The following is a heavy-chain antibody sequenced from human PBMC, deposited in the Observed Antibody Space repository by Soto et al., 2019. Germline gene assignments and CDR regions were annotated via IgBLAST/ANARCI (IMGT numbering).Heavy chain of an antibody. J-gene: IGHJ4*02. CDR2: ISYSGNT. CDR1: GGSISNFY. Sequence: PSETLSLTCTVSGGSISNFYWSWIRQPPGKGLEWIGYISYSGNTNYNPSLKSRVSISVDTSKNQFSLNLTSVTAADTAVYYCARAPMVLTRSYFGSWGQGTPVTVSS. V-gene: IGHV4-59*01. D-gene: IGHD2-8*01. CDR3: ARAPMVLTRSYFGS.